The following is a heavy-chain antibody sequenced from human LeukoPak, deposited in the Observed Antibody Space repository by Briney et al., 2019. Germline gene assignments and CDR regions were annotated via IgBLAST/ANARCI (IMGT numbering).Heavy chain of an antibody. J-gene: IGHJ4*02. V-gene: IGHV3-7*01. Sequence: HPGGSLRLSCAASGFTFSSYWMSWVRQAPGKGLEWVANIKQDGSEKYYVDSVKGRFTISRDNAKNSLYLQMKSLRAEDTAVYYCARDLQINWQLVTYWGQGTLVTVSS. CDR3: ARDLQINWQLVTY. D-gene: IGHD6-6*01. CDR2: IKQDGSEK. CDR1: GFTFSSYW.